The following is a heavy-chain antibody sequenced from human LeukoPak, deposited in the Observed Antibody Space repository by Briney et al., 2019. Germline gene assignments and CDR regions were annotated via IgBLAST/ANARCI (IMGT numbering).Heavy chain of an antibody. CDR3: GAGRGYSSAAFDY. J-gene: IGHJ4*02. V-gene: IGHV3-23*01. CDR2: ISGSGGST. Sequence: PGESLRLSCAASGFTFSSYALSWVRQAPGKGLEWVSAISGSGGSTDYADSVKGRFTISRDISKNSLLLQMNSLRAEDTAVYYCGAGRGYSSAAFDYWGQGTLVTVSS. D-gene: IGHD6-19*01. CDR1: GFTFSSYA.